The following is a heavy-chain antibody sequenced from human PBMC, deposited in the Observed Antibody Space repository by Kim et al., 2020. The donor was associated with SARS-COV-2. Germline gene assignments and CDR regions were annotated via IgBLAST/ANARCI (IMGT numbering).Heavy chain of an antibody. Sequence: GGSLRLSCAASGFTFDDYAMHWVRQAPGKGLEWVSGISWNSGSIGYVDSVKGRFTISRDNAKSSLYLQMNNLRAEDSALYHCAKDIGSSTWYFFDSWGQGALVTVSS. D-gene: IGHD6-13*01. CDR3: AKDIGSSTWYFFDS. CDR1: GFTFDDYA. CDR2: ISWNSGSI. V-gene: IGHV3-9*01. J-gene: IGHJ4*02.